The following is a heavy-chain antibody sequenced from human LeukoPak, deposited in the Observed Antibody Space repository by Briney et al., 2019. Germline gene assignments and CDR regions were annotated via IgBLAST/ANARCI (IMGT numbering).Heavy chain of an antibody. CDR2: IIPIFGTA. Sequence: SVKVSCTASGGTFSSYAISWVRQAPGQGLEWMGGIIPIFGTANYAQKFQGRVTITADESTSTAYMELSSLRSEDTAVFYCARISLGAIWGYYYGMDVWGQGTTVTVSS. D-gene: IGHD1-26*01. J-gene: IGHJ6*02. CDR1: GGTFSSYA. V-gene: IGHV1-69*01. CDR3: ARISLGAIWGYYYGMDV.